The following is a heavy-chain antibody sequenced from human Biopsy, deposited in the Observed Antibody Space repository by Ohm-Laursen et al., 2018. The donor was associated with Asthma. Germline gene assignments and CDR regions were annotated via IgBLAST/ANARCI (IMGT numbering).Heavy chain of an antibody. CDR1: GGSINSDY. CDR3: ARDQGDSKFDY. V-gene: IGHV4-59*01. J-gene: IGHJ4*02. D-gene: IGHD3-16*01. Sequence: GTLSLTCTFSGGSINSDYWSWIRQPSGKGLEWIGLSSYSGFRKYNPSLKSRVTISVDTSKNQLSLNLTSVIAADTAVYYCARDQGDSKFDYWGQGILVTVSS. CDR2: SSYSGFR.